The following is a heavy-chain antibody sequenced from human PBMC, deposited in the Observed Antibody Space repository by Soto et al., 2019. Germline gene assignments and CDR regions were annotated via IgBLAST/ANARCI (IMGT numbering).Heavy chain of an antibody. V-gene: IGHV3-30*18. D-gene: IGHD3-22*01. CDR1: GFTFSSYG. CDR2: ISYDGSNK. J-gene: IGHJ4*02. CDR3: AKDGDSSGYLYYFDY. Sequence: QVQLVESGGGVVQPGRSLRLSCAASGFTFSSYGRHWVRQAPGKGLEWVAVISYDGSNKYYADSVKGRFTISRDNSKNTLYLQMNSLRAEDTAVYYCAKDGDSSGYLYYFDYWGQGTLVTVSS.